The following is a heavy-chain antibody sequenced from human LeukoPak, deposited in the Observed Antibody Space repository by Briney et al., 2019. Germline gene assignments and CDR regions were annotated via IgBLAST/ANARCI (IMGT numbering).Heavy chain of an antibody. CDR2: INDSGSP. V-gene: IGHV4-34*01. D-gene: IGHD2-2*01. J-gene: IGHJ4*02. CDR1: GGSFSGYH. CDR3: ARGPHQHWPLGQF. Sequence: SSETLSLTCKVSGGSFSGYHWTWIRQSPGTGLDYIGEINDSGSPVYNPSLKSRVTISVDTSKNEFSMSLTSVTAADTAVYYCARGPHQHWPLGQFWGQGTLVTVSS.